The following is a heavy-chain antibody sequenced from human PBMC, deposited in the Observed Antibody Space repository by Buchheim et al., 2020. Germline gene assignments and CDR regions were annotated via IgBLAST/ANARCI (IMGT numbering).Heavy chain of an antibody. J-gene: IGHJ5*02. Sequence: QVQLVQSGAEVKKPGASVKVSCKASGYTFTSYYMHWVRQAPGQGLEWMGIINPSGGSTSYAQKFQGRVTMTRDTSTSTVYMELSSLRSEDTAVYYCARFLSVRQLQRVGWFDPGGQGTL. CDR2: INPSGGST. D-gene: IGHD2-2*01. CDR3: ARFLSVRQLQRVGWFDP. V-gene: IGHV1-46*01. CDR1: GYTFTSYY.